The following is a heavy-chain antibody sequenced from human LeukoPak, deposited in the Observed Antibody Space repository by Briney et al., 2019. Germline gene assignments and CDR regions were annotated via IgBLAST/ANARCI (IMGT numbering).Heavy chain of an antibody. CDR2: INSDGSIT. J-gene: IGHJ6*02. V-gene: IGHV3-74*01. CDR3: ARDAVDTANAV. Sequence: GGSLRLSCAASGLTFSSHWMHWVRQAPGKGLVWVSHINSDGSITSYADSVKGRFTISRDNAKNTLYLQMNSLRAEDTAVYYCARDAVDTANAVWGQGTTVTVSS. D-gene: IGHD5-18*01. CDR1: GLTFSSHW.